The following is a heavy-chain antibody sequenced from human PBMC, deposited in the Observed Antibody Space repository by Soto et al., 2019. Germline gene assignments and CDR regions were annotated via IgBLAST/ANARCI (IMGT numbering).Heavy chain of an antibody. J-gene: IGHJ4*02. V-gene: IGHV4-34*01. Sequence: QVHVQQWGAGLLKPSETLSLTCGVYGESFSAYYWNWIRQSPGKGLEWIGDIHHTGDTKYNPSLKSRLPLSVDTSKNQYYLKLTSVTAADTAVYYFVRFEERSLGSGPLAEYWGQGTLVTVSS. CDR3: VRFEERSLGSGPLAEY. D-gene: IGHD3-10*01. CDR2: IHHTGDT. CDR1: GESFSAYY.